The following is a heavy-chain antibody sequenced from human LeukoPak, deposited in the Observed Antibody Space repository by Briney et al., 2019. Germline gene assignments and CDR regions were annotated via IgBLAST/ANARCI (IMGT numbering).Heavy chain of an antibody. V-gene: IGHV3-66*01. J-gene: IGHJ4*02. Sequence: GGSLRLSCAASGFTVSSNYMSWVRQAPGKGLEWVSVIYSGGSTYYADSVKGRFTISRDNSKNTLYLQMNSLRAEDTAVYYCARTRPAKYSSSWYSDFDYWGQGTLVTVSS. CDR1: GFTVSSNY. D-gene: IGHD6-13*01. CDR2: IYSGGST. CDR3: ARTRPAKYSSSWYSDFDY.